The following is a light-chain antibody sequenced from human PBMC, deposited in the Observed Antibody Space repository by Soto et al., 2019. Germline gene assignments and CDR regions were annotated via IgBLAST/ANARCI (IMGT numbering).Light chain of an antibody. J-gene: IGKJ4*01. Sequence: DIQMTQSPSSLSASVGDRVTITCRASQGIRNYLAWYHQKPGKVPKLLIYSASTLQSGLPARFSGSGSGTAFTITISSMQPEDVANYYCQTHKSAPFTFGGGKKVEIK. CDR3: QTHKSAPFT. V-gene: IGKV1-27*01. CDR1: QGIRNY. CDR2: SAS.